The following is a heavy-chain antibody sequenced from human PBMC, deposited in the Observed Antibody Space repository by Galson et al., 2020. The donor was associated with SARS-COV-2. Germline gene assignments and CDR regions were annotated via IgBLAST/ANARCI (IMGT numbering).Heavy chain of an antibody. J-gene: IGHJ6*02. D-gene: IGHD3-3*01. CDR3: ARDRIIFGGGYYNYGLDV. CDR1: GFTFSSYP. V-gene: IGHV3-30-3*01. CDR2: ISFNGDNE. Sequence: SLRLSCAASGFTFSSYPMYWVRQASGKGLDWVAVISFNGDNEYLADSVKGRFSISRDNSKNILYLQMNSLRAEDTAVYYCARDRIIFGGGYYNYGLDVWGQGTSVTVSS.